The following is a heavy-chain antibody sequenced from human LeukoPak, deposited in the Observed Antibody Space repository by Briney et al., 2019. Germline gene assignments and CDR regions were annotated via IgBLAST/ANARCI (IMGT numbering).Heavy chain of an antibody. CDR2: SDAGNGRT. CDR3: ARKAITTLNFDY. J-gene: IGHJ4*02. V-gene: IGHV1-3*02. Sequence: GASVTVSYRASGYDFTKYAVQWVSQAPGQRREGRGWSDAGNGRTKYSQDFQGRVTISRHTSASIAYMELRSLRSDDTAVYYCARKAITTLNFDYWGQGTLVTVSS. CDR1: GYDFTKYA. D-gene: IGHD3-22*01.